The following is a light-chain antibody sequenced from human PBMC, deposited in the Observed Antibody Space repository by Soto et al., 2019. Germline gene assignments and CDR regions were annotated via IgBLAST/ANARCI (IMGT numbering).Light chain of an antibody. J-gene: IGLJ1*01. V-gene: IGLV2-14*01. CDR2: DVS. Sequence: QSALTQPASVSGSPGQSITISCTGTSSDVGGYNYVSWYQQHPGKAPKLMIYDVSNRPSGVSYRFSGSKSGNTASLTISGLHAEDEADYYCSSYTSSSTLYVFGTGTKLTVL. CDR1: SSDVGGYNY. CDR3: SSYTSSSTLYV.